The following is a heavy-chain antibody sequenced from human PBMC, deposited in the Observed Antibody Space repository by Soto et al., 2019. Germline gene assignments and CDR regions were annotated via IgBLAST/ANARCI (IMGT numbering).Heavy chain of an antibody. CDR1: GYTFTRYY. V-gene: IGHV1-2*02. D-gene: IGHD2-21*02. J-gene: IGHJ4*02. Sequence: ASVKVSCTTSGYTFTRYYIHWVRQAPGQGLEWMGWINPNSGDTKYAQRFQGRVTMTKDTSITTAYMELTRLRSDDTAVYFCARQLAYCGGDCYTEPVDYWGQLTLFTVSS. CDR3: ARQLAYCGGDCYTEPVDY. CDR2: INPNSGDT.